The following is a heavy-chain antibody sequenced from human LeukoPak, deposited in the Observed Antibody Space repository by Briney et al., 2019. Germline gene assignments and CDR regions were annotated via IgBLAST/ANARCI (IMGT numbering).Heavy chain of an antibody. V-gene: IGHV3-23*01. J-gene: IGHJ1*01. CDR2: ISGSGGST. CDR1: GFTFSRDG. D-gene: IGHD2-2*01. Sequence: GGTLRLSCAASGFTFSRDGMTWVRQAPGKGLEWVSAISGSGGSTYYADSVKGRFTISRDNSKNTLYLQMNSLRAEDTAVYYCVVPAAIRYFQHWGQGTLVTVSS. CDR3: VVPAAIRYFQH.